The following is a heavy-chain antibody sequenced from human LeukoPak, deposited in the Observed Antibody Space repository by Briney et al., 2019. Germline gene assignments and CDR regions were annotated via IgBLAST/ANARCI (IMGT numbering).Heavy chain of an antibody. Sequence: GASVKVSCKASGYTFTTYFMHWVRQAPGQGLEWMGIIHTSGGTTKYAQKFQDRVTMTRDTSISTAYMELSRLRSDDTAVYYCARECYCSGGSCYSQWFDPWGQGTLVTVSS. J-gene: IGHJ5*02. CDR2: IHTSGGTT. CDR3: ARECYCSGGSCYSQWFDP. V-gene: IGHV1-46*01. CDR1: GYTFTTYF. D-gene: IGHD2-15*01.